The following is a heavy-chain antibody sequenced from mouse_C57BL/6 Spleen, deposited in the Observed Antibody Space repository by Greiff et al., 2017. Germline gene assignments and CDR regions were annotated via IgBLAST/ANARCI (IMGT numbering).Heavy chain of an antibody. D-gene: IGHD1-1*01. V-gene: IGHV1-82*01. Sequence: QVQLQQSGPELVKPGASVKISFKASGYAFSSSWMNWVKQRPGTGLEWIGRIYPGDGDTNYNGKFKGKATLTADKSSSTAYMQLSSLTSEDSAVYFCARGYYGDDYWGQGTTLTVSS. CDR3: ARGYYGDDY. J-gene: IGHJ2*01. CDR2: IYPGDGDT. CDR1: GYAFSSSW.